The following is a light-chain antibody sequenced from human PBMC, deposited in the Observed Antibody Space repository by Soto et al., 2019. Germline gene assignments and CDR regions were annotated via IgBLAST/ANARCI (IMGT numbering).Light chain of an antibody. V-gene: IGKV1-5*01. J-gene: IGKJ2*01. Sequence: DIQLTQSPSTLSASVGDRVTITCRASQSISDLLAWYHQKPGKAPKLLIYDASSLESGAPSRFSGSGYGTEFTLTSSSLQADDFATYYCQPYNSPYTFGQGTKVEIK. CDR1: QSISDL. CDR3: QPYNSPYT. CDR2: DAS.